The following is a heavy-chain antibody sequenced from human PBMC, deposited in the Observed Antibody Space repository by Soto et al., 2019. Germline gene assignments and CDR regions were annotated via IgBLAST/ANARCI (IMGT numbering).Heavy chain of an antibody. CDR3: AREPDTMGIAARPTHYYYGMEV. CDR2: TYYRSKWYN. Sequence: SHTLSLTCAISGDSVSSNSAASNWIRQSPSRGLEWLGRTYYRSKWYNDYAVSVKSRITISPDTSKNQFSLQLNSVTPEDTAVYYCAREPDTMGIAARPTHYYYGMEVWGQGTTVTVSS. D-gene: IGHD6-6*01. CDR1: GDSVSSNSAA. J-gene: IGHJ6*02. V-gene: IGHV6-1*01.